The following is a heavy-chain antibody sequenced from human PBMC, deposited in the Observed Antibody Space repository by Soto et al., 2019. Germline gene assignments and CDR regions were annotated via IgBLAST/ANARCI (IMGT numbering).Heavy chain of an antibody. CDR1: GFTFNNYA. V-gene: IGHV3-23*01. CDR3: AKGRGGSGSLTPRVDF. D-gene: IGHD3-10*01. CDR2: IRGGGDTT. J-gene: IGHJ4*02. Sequence: EVQLLESGGGLVQPGGSLRLSCAASGFTFNNYAMTWVRQAPGKGLEWVSAIRGGGDTTSYADSVKGRFTVSRDGSKNPLYLQMSSLRAEDTALYYCAKGRGGSGSLTPRVDFWGQGTLVTVSS.